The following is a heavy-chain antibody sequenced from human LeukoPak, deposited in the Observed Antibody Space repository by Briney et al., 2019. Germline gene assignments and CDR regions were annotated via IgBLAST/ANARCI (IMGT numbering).Heavy chain of an antibody. Sequence: GGSLRLSWAASGFTFSSYSMNWVRQAPGQGLEWVSSISSSSSYIYYADSVKGRFTISRDNAKNSLYMQMNSLRAEDTAVYYCARVEYCGGDCYRPLDYWGQGTLVTVSS. CDR3: ARVEYCGGDCYRPLDY. CDR2: ISSSSSYI. V-gene: IGHV3-21*01. J-gene: IGHJ4*02. D-gene: IGHD2-21*02. CDR1: GFTFSSYS.